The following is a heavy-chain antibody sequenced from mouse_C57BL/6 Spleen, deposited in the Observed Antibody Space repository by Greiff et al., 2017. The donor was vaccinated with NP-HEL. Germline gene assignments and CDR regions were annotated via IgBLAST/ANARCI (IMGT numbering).Heavy chain of an antibody. D-gene: IGHD2-5*01. CDR2: ISSGSSTI. J-gene: IGHJ1*03. Sequence: DVQLQESGGGLVKPGGSLKLSCAASGFTFSDYGMHWVRQAPEKGLEWVAYISSGSSTIYYADTVKGRFTISRDNAKNTLFLQMTSLRSEDTAMYYCARERSYSNYGYFDVWGTGTTVTVSS. CDR3: ARERSYSNYGYFDV. CDR1: GFTFSDYG. V-gene: IGHV5-17*01.